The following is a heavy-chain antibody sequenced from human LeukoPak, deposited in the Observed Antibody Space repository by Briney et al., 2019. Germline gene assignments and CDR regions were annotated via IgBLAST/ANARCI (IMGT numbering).Heavy chain of an antibody. Sequence: PGGSLRLSCAASGFTFSNYWMTWVRQAPGQGLEWVANIKLHGSEIYYVDSVKGRFTITRDNSKSTLYLQMNSLSAEDTAVYYCAKVGYGDYEGFDYWGQGTLVTVSS. CDR3: AKVGYGDYEGFDY. J-gene: IGHJ4*02. D-gene: IGHD4-17*01. CDR2: IKLHGSEI. CDR1: GFTFSNYW. V-gene: IGHV3-7*03.